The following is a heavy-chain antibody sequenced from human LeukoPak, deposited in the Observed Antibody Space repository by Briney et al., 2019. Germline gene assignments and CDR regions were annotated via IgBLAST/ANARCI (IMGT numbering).Heavy chain of an antibody. CDR1: GGTFSSYA. CDR2: IIPILGIA. J-gene: IGHJ6*02. CDR3: AREAVVVAAMGPYYYYYGMDV. D-gene: IGHD2-15*01. Sequence: SVKVSCKASGGTFSSYAISWVRQAPGQGLEWMGRIIPILGIANYAQKFQGRVTITADKSTSTAYMELSSLRSEDTAVYYCAREAVVVAAMGPYYYYYGMDVWGQGTTVTVSS. V-gene: IGHV1-69*04.